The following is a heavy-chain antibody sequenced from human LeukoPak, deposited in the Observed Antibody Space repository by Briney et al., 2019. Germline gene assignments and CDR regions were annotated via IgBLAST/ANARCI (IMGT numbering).Heavy chain of an antibody. CDR1: GGSISSYY. V-gene: IGHV4-59*01. D-gene: IGHD3-9*01. J-gene: IGHJ4*02. CDR2: IYYSGST. CDR3: ARGDILGYFDY. Sequence: PSETLSLTCTVSGGSISSYYWSWIRQPPGKGLEWIGYIYYSGSTNYNPSLKSRVTISVDTSKNQFSLKLSSVTAADTAVYYCARGDILGYFDYWGQGTLVTVSS.